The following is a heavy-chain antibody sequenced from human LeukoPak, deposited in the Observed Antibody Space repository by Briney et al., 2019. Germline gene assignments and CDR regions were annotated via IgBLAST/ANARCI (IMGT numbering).Heavy chain of an antibody. CDR1: GFTFSSYW. D-gene: IGHD3-10*01. CDR2: INTDGSST. Sequence: GGSLRLSCAASGFTFSSYWMHWVRQAPGKGLVWVSRINTDGSSTSYADSVKGRFTISRDNAKNSLYLQMNSLRAEDTAVYYCARVPPSVWFGELLITTGDWGQGTLVTVSS. J-gene: IGHJ4*02. CDR3: ARVPPSVWFGELLITTGD. V-gene: IGHV3-74*01.